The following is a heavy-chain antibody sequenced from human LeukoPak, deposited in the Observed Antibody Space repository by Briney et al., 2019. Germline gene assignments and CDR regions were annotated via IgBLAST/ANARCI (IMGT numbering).Heavy chain of an antibody. CDR2: IRSNRNNYAT. J-gene: IGHJ3*02. CDR1: GFTFSGSV. D-gene: IGHD2-2*01. CDR3: SRLEDTSPIEVALDI. V-gene: IGHV3-73*01. Sequence: GGSLRLSCAASGFTFSGSVMHWVRQAAGKGLEWVGRIRSNRNNYATAYAPSVKGRFTISRDDSKNIVYLHMDSLKPQHTALYYCSRLEDTSPIEVALDIWGQGTVVTVSS.